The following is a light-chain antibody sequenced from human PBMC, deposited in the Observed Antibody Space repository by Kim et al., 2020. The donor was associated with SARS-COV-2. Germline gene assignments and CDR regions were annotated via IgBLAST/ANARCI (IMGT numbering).Light chain of an antibody. V-gene: IGKV3-20*01. CDR2: GAA. Sequence: LSRGQRAALACGVRLCVSSIYLAWSPQKPGPAPRLLIYGAASSATGIPDRLSGSVSGTDFSLSLSSREPKDFTVYYCQLYGISPRSFGRGTKLEI. CDR1: LCVSSIY. J-gene: IGKJ2*03. CDR3: QLYGISPRS.